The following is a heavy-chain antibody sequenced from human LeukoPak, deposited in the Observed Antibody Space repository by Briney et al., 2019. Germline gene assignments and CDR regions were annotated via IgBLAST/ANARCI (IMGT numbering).Heavy chain of an antibody. V-gene: IGHV3-53*01. CDR2: IYSGGST. CDR3: ARVRGYYDSSGYSDWFDP. J-gene: IGHJ5*02. CDR1: GFTVSSNY. Sequence: GGSLRLSCAASGFTVSSNYMSWVRQAPGKGLEWVSVIYSGGSTYYADSVKGRFTISRDNSKNTLYLQMNSLRAEDTAVYYCARVRGYYDSSGYSDWFDPWGQGTLVTVSS. D-gene: IGHD3-22*01.